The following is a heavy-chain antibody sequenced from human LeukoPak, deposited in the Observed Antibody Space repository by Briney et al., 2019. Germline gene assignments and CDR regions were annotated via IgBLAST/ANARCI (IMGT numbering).Heavy chain of an antibody. J-gene: IGHJ4*02. D-gene: IGHD3-10*01. V-gene: IGHV3-23*01. CDR2: ISGSGGST. Sequence: GGSLRLSCAASGFTFSSYAMSWIRQAPGKGLEWVPAISGSGGSTYYADSVKGRFTISRDNSKNTLYLQMNSLRAEDTDVYYCAKDLSFGESSQPPYYFDYWRQGTLVTVSS. CDR1: GFTFSSYA. CDR3: AKDLSFGESSQPPYYFDY.